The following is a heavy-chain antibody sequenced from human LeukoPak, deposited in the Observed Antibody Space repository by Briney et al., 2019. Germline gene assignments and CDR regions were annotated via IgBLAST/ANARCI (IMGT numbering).Heavy chain of an antibody. CDR1: GFTFSSYG. D-gene: IGHD1-7*01. CDR3: AKEELVYYYYYRMDV. V-gene: IGHV3-30*18. Sequence: GGSLRLSCAASGFTFSSYGMHWVRQAPGKGLEWVAVISYDGSNKYYADSVKGLFTISRDNSKNTLYLQMNSLRAEDTAVYYCAKEELVYYYYYRMDVWGQGTTVTVSS. CDR2: ISYDGSNK. J-gene: IGHJ6*02.